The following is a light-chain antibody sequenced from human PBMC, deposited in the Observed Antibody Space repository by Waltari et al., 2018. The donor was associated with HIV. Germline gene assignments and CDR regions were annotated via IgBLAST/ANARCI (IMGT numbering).Light chain of an antibody. CDR3: AAWDDSLGAGV. J-gene: IGLJ3*02. Sequence: QSVLTQPPSASGTPGQRVTISCSGSSSNIGSNYVYWYQQLPGTAPKLLIYRNNQRPSGVPDRFSGSKSGTSASLAISGLRSEDEADYYCAAWDDSLGAGVFGGGNKLAVL. V-gene: IGLV1-47*01. CDR1: SSNIGSNY. CDR2: RNN.